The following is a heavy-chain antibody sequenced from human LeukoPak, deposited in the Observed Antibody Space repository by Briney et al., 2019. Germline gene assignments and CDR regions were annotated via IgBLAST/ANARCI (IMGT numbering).Heavy chain of an antibody. J-gene: IGHJ4*02. Sequence: PSETLSLTCNVPGDSISSYYWSWLRQPGGKALEWIGRIYTSGYTNYNPSLESRVTMSIDTAKSQFSLKLSSVTAADTAVYYCARVHIVTGTYFDSWGRGALVTVSS. CDR3: ARVHIVTGTYFDS. D-gene: IGHD2-21*01. CDR2: IYTSGYT. V-gene: IGHV4-4*07. CDR1: GDSISSYY.